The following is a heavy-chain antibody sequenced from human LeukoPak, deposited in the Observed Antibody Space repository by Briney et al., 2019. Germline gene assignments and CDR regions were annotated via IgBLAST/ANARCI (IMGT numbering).Heavy chain of an antibody. V-gene: IGHV4-34*01. CDR3: ARPPVRYSSGWYEN. CDR2: INHSGST. D-gene: IGHD6-19*01. J-gene: IGHJ4*02. CDR1: GGSFSGYY. Sequence: SETLSLTCAVYGGSFSGYYWSWIRQPPGKGLEWIGEINHSGSTNYNPSLKSRVTISVDTSKNQFSPKLSSVTAADTAVYYCARPPVRYSSGWYENWGQGTLVTVSS.